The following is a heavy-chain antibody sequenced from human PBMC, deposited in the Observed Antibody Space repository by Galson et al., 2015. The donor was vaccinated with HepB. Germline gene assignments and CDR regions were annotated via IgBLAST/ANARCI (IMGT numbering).Heavy chain of an antibody. D-gene: IGHD2-8*02. V-gene: IGHV3-23*01. Sequence: SLRLSCAASGFTFSSSAISWVRQAPGKGLEWVSRIRASGDGTSYADSVTGRVTVSRDNAETTLSLQMHSLRDEDAAVYYCAKSLGTGAARGLDVWGQGTTVTVSS. CDR1: GFTFSSSA. J-gene: IGHJ6*02. CDR2: IRASGDGT. CDR3: AKSLGTGAARGLDV.